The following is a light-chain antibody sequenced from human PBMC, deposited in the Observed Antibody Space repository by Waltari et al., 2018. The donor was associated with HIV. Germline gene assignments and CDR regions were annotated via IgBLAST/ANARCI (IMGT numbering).Light chain of an antibody. J-gene: IGKJ5*01. Sequence: DIQMTQSPSSLSASVGDRVTITCRASQSISTYLNWYLQKPGKAPKLLIYAASSLLSGVPSRFSDSGSGTDFTLTISSLQPEDFATYYCQQSYSIPITFGQGTRLEIK. CDR3: QQSYSIPIT. CDR1: QSISTY. CDR2: AAS. V-gene: IGKV1-39*01.